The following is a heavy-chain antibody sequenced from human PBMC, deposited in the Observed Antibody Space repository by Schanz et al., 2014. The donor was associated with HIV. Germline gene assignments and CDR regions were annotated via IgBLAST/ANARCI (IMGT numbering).Heavy chain of an antibody. CDR3: AREDVSNWSFDL. Sequence: QVQLQQWGAGLLKPSETLSLTCAVYGSSVTYFYWTWIRPSPGKGLEWIAEVNHSGDTNYNPSLKSRFTISVDTSKNQFSLEVNSVTAADTAVYYCAREDVSNWSFDLWGRGTLVSVSS. D-gene: IGHD3-10*02. V-gene: IGHV4-34*02. CDR1: GSSVTYFY. J-gene: IGHJ2*01. CDR2: VNHSGDT.